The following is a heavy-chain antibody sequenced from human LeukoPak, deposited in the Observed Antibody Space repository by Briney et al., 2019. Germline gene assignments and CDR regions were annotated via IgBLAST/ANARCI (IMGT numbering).Heavy chain of an antibody. CDR1: GGSISSSSYY. CDR2: IYYSGST. D-gene: IGHD1-26*01. Sequence: SETLSLTCTVSGGSISSSSYYWGWIRQPPGKGLEWIGSIYYSGSTYYNPSLKSRVTISVDTSKNQFSLKLSSVTAANTAVYYCARIVGASDYWGQGTLVTVSS. CDR3: ARIVGASDY. V-gene: IGHV4-39*01. J-gene: IGHJ4*02.